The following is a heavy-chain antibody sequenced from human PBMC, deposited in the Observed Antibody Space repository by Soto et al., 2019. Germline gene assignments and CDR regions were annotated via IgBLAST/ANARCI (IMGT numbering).Heavy chain of an antibody. CDR3: ARPPLPGIVVPGGYNYHDGLDV. Sequence: GESLKISCQGSGGRFTSYWIGWVRQMPGKGLGWMGIIYPGDSETKYSPSFEGQVTISADKSTNTAYLQWSSLKASDTAMYYCARPPLPGIVVPGGYNYHDGLDVWGQGTPVTVSS. V-gene: IGHV5-51*01. CDR1: GGRFTSYW. D-gene: IGHD6-19*01. CDR2: IYPGDSET. J-gene: IGHJ6*02.